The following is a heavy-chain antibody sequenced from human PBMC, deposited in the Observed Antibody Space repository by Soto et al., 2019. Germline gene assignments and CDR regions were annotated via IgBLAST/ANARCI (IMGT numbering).Heavy chain of an antibody. J-gene: IGHJ4*02. CDR1: GGSISSSNYH. D-gene: IGHD3-10*01. CDR3: SRHEFHSPSSGAFFEL. Sequence: SETLSLTCIVSGGSISSSNYHWGWIRQPPGKGLEWIGSIYYTGSTQYNPSLKSRVTVSADTSKNQFSLRLSSVIAADTAVYYWSRHEFHSPSSGAFFELWGQGTLVTVS. V-gene: IGHV4-39*01. CDR2: IYYTGST.